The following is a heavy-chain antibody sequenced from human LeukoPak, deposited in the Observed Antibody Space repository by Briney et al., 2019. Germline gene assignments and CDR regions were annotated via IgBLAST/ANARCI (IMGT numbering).Heavy chain of an antibody. CDR2: IIPIFGIA. D-gene: IGHD6-19*01. V-gene: IGHV1-69*04. Sequence: ASVKVSCKASGGTFSSYAISWVRQAPGQGLEWMGRIIPIFGIANYAQKFQGRVTITADKSTSTAYVELSSLRSEDTAVYYCARVGIAVASYLFDYWGQGTLVTVSS. CDR3: ARVGIAVASYLFDY. CDR1: GGTFSSYA. J-gene: IGHJ4*02.